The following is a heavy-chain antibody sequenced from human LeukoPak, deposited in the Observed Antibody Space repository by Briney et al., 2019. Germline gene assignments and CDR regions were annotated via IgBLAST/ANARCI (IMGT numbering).Heavy chain of an antibody. CDR1: GFTFSSYE. CDR2: ISSSGSTI. Sequence: GRSLRLSCAASGFTFSSYEMNWVRQAPGKGLEWVSYISSSGSTIYYADSVKGRFTISRDNAKNSLYLQMNSLRAEDTAVYYCASWGADDAFDIWGQGTMVTVSS. CDR3: ASWGADDAFDI. D-gene: IGHD1-26*01. V-gene: IGHV3-48*03. J-gene: IGHJ3*02.